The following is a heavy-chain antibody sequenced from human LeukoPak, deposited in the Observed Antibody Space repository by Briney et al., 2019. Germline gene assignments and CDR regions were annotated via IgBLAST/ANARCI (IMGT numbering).Heavy chain of an antibody. V-gene: IGHV3-30-3*01. J-gene: IGHJ4*02. CDR2: ISYDGSNK. CDR1: GFTFSSYA. Sequence: SGRSLRLSCAASGFTFSSYAMHWVRQAPGKGLEWVAVISYDGSNKYYADSVKGRFTISRDNSKNTLYLQMNGLRAEDTAVYYCARDGYYYDSSGHIGLWGQGTLVTVSS. CDR3: ARDGYYYDSSGHIGL. D-gene: IGHD3-22*01.